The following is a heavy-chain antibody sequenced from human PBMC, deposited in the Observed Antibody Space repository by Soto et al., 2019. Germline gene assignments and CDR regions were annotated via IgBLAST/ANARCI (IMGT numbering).Heavy chain of an antibody. J-gene: IGHJ6*03. CDR1: GFTFSSYG. CDR3: AREVVTMVRGVILKGYYYYYYMDV. D-gene: IGHD3-10*01. V-gene: IGHV3-33*01. Sequence: PGGSLRLSCAASGFTFSSYGMHWVRQAPGKGLEWVAVIWYDGSNKYYADSVKGRFTISRDNSKNTLYLQMNSLRAEDTAVYYCAREVVTMVRGVILKGYYYYYYMDVWGKGTTVTVSS. CDR2: IWYDGSNK.